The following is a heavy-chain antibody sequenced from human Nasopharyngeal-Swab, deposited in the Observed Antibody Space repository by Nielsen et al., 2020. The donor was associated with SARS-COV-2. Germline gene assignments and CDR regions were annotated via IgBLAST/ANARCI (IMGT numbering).Heavy chain of an antibody. V-gene: IGHV4-31*02. Sequence: WIRQPPGKGLEWIGYIYYSGSTYYDPSLKSRVTISVDTSKNQFSLKLSSVTAADTAVYYCARDMGESSGWPDPFDYWGQGTPVTVSS. J-gene: IGHJ4*02. D-gene: IGHD6-19*01. CDR3: ARDMGESSGWPDPFDY. CDR2: IYYSGST.